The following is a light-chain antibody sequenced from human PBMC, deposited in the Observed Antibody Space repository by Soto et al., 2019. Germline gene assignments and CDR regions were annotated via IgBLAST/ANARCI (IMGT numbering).Light chain of an antibody. CDR2: LGS. V-gene: IGKV2-28*01. J-gene: IGKJ3*01. CDR3: TGT. Sequence: DIVMTQSPLSLPVTPGEPASISCRSSQSLLHSNGYNYLDWYLQKPGQSPQLLIYLGSNRASGVPDRFSGSGSGTDFTLKISRVEAEDVGVYYCTGTFGPGTKVDIK. CDR1: QSLLHSNGYNY.